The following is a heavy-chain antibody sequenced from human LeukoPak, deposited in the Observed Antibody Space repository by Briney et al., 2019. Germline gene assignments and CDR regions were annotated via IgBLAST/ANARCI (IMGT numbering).Heavy chain of an antibody. J-gene: IGHJ4*02. CDR1: GFTFSSYA. V-gene: IGHV3-23*01. CDR3: SKASGYSSGWYGSY. Sequence: GGSLRLSCSASGFTFSSYAMSWVRQALGKGLEWVSAISGSGGRTYYADSVKGRFTISRDNSKNTPYLQMNSLRAEDTAVYYCSKASGYSSGWYGSYWGQGTLVTVSS. D-gene: IGHD6-19*01. CDR2: ISGSGGRT.